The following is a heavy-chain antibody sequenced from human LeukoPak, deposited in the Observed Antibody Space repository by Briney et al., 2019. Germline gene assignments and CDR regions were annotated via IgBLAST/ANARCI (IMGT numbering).Heavy chain of an antibody. CDR1: EFTFSSYT. D-gene: IGHD6-19*01. Sequence: GGSLRLSCAASEFTFSSYTMNWVRQAPGKGLEWVSSISSSSNYIHYVDSVKGRFTISRDNAKNSLYLQMNSLRAEDTAVYYCAKDRWGAVASFDYWGQGTLVTVSS. V-gene: IGHV3-21*01. CDR3: AKDRWGAVASFDY. J-gene: IGHJ4*02. CDR2: ISSSSNYI.